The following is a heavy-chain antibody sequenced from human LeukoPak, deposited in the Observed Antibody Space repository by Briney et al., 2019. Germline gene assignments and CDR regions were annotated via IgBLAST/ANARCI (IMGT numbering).Heavy chain of an antibody. V-gene: IGHV5-51*01. CDR3: ARPLRPYSSSWYRLAFDI. D-gene: IGHD6-13*01. CDR2: IYPGDSDT. Sequence: GESLKISCKGSGYSFTSYWIGWVRQMPGKGLEWMGIIYPGDSDTRYSPSFQGQVTISADKSISTAYLQWSSLKASDTAMYYCARPLRPYSSSWYRLAFDIWGQGTMVTVSS. J-gene: IGHJ3*02. CDR1: GYSFTSYW.